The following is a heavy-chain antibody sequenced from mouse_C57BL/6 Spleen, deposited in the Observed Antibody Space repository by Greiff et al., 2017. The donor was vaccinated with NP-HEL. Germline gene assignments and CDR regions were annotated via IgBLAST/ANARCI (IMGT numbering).Heavy chain of an antibody. Sequence: VQLQQSGAELVKPGASVKISCKASGYAFSSYWMNWVKQRPGKGLEWIGQIYPGDGDTNYNGKFTGKATLTADKSSSTAYMQLSSLTSEDSAVYFCAMERLRRPYFDVWGTGTTVTVSS. CDR1: GYAFSSYW. J-gene: IGHJ1*03. CDR3: AMERLRRPYFDV. CDR2: IYPGDGDT. V-gene: IGHV1-80*01. D-gene: IGHD2-4*01.